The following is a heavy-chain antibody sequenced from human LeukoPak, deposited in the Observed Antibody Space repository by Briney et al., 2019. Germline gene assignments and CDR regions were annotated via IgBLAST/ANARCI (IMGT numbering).Heavy chain of an antibody. Sequence: GRSLRLSCAASVFIFSNYGMHWVRQAPGKGLEWVAVIWYDGSNKYYADSVKGRFTISRDNSKNTLYLQMNSLRAEDTAVYYCARDMTTVTMNGMDVWGQGTTVTVSS. CDR2: IWYDGSNK. CDR1: VFIFSNYG. J-gene: IGHJ6*02. CDR3: ARDMTTVTMNGMDV. D-gene: IGHD4-17*01. V-gene: IGHV3-33*01.